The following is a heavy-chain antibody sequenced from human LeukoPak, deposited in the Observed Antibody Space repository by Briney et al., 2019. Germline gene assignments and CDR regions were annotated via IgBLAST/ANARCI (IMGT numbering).Heavy chain of an antibody. CDR1: GFTFSSYW. D-gene: IGHD2-15*01. V-gene: IGHV3-7*01. J-gene: IGHJ5*02. CDR2: IKQDGSEK. Sequence: GGSLRLSCAASGFTFSSYWMSWVRQAPGKGLEWVANIKQDGSEKHYVDSAKGRFTISRDNAKNSLYLQMNSLRAEDTAVYYCARGCSGGSCYGSKFDPWGQGTLVTVSS. CDR3: ARGCSGGSCYGSKFDP.